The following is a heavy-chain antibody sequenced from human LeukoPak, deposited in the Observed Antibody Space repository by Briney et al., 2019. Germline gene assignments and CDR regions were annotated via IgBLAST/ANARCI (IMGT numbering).Heavy chain of an antibody. CDR2: ISANNGDT. Sequence: RAAVTVSFTSAGYTFTIYGINWGRQAPGQGLEWMGWISANNGDTNYAQNLQGRVTMTTDKSTSTAYMELRSLRSDDAAVYYCARGVWSDYWGQGTLVTVSS. V-gene: IGHV1-18*01. CDR1: GYTFTIYG. D-gene: IGHD2-8*01. J-gene: IGHJ4*02. CDR3: ARGVWSDY.